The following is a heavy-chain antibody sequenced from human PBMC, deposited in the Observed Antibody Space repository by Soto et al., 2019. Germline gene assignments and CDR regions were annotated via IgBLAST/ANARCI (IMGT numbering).Heavy chain of an antibody. V-gene: IGHV3-30*18. CDR2: ISYDGNNQ. CDR1: GFTFSSYG. CDR3: PQVHCPTTTCYWADAFDV. J-gene: IGHJ3*01. D-gene: IGHD2-2*01. Sequence: GGSLRLSCAASGFTFSSYGMHWVRQAPGKGLEWVAVISYDGNNQYYADSVKGRFTISRDSSKNTLYLQMNSLRAEDTAVYYCPQVHCPTTTCYWADAFDVWGRGTMVTVSS.